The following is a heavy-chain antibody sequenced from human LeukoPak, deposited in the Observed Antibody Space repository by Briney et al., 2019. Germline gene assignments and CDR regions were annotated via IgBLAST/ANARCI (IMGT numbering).Heavy chain of an antibody. CDR2: ISWNSGSI. V-gene: IGHV3-9*01. J-gene: IGHJ6*02. Sequence: GGSLRLSCAASGFTFDDYAMHWVRQAPGKGLEWVSGISWNSGSIGYADSVKGRFTISRDNAENSLYLQMNSLRAEDTALYYCATGRRPRYYYYGMDVWGQGTTVTVSS. CDR3: ATGRRPRYYYYGMDV. CDR1: GFTFDDYA.